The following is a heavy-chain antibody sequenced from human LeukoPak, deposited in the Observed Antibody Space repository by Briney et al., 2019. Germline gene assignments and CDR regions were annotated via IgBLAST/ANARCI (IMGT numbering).Heavy chain of an antibody. Sequence: GGSLRLSCAASGFTVSSNYMSWVRQAPGKGLEWVSVIYSGGSTYYADSVKGRFTISRDNSKNTLYLQMNSLRAEDTAVYYCARYEASMYYFDYWGQGTPVTVSS. D-gene: IGHD2/OR15-2a*01. CDR2: IYSGGST. CDR3: ARYEASMYYFDY. CDR1: GFTVSSNY. J-gene: IGHJ4*02. V-gene: IGHV3-53*01.